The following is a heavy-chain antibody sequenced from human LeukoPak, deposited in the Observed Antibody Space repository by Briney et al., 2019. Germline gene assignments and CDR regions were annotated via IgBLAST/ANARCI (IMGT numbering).Heavy chain of an antibody. CDR1: GGSFSGYY. V-gene: IGHV4-34*01. Sequence: SSETPSLTCAVYGGSFSGYYWTWIRQPPGKGLEWIGEIHHSGSTNYNPSLKSRVTISVDTSKNQFSLKLSSVTAADTAVYYCARGGPHYLARLDPFDFWGQGTLVTVSS. D-gene: IGHD6-25*01. J-gene: IGHJ4*02. CDR2: IHHSGST. CDR3: ARGGPHYLARLDPFDF.